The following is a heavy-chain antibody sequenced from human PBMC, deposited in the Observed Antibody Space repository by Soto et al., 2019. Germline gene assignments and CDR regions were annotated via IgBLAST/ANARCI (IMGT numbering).Heavy chain of an antibody. CDR1: GYTFTSYA. Sequence: ASVKVSCKASGYTFTSYAMHWVRQAPGQRLEWMGWINAGNGNTKYSQKFQGRVTITRDTSASTAYMELSSLRSEDTAVYYCARDCCGGDCCSSLDIWGQGTMVTVSS. CDR2: INAGNGNT. D-gene: IGHD2-21*02. V-gene: IGHV1-3*01. J-gene: IGHJ3*02. CDR3: ARDCCGGDCCSSLDI.